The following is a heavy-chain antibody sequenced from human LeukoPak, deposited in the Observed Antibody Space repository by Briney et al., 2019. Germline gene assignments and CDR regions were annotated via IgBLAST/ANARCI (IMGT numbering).Heavy chain of an antibody. CDR3: ARVIGGYGDY. J-gene: IGHJ4*02. CDR1: GFTFSSYS. CDR2: ISSSSSYI. D-gene: IGHD5-12*01. V-gene: IGHV3-21*01. Sequence: PGGSLRLSCVASGFTFSSYSMNWVRQAPGKGLEWVSSISSSSSYIYYADSVKGRFTISRDNAKNSLYLQMNSLRAEDTAVYYCARVIGGYGDYWGQGTLVTVSS.